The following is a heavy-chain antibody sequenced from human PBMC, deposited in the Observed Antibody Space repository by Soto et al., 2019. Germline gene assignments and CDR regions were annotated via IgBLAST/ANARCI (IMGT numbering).Heavy chain of an antibody. V-gene: IGHV4-59*07. Sequence: SDTQSLTCTGSGRSISSYYWSWIRQPPGKGLEGIRHTYNSGSTNYNPSLKSRVTISVDTSKNPFPLKQSSVTAADTGLYYCVRVVDYCDSSGYYYYFVYWGQGTLVTVPS. J-gene: IGHJ4*02. CDR3: VRVVDYCDSSGYYYYFVY. CDR2: TYNSGST. CDR1: GRSISSYY. D-gene: IGHD3-22*01.